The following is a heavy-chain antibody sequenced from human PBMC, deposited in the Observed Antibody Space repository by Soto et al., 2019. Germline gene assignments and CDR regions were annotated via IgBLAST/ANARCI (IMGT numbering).Heavy chain of an antibody. CDR2: INAGNGNT. CDR3: ARQGSGTYYYYYGMDV. Sequence: ASVKVSCKASGYTFTSYAMHWVRQAPGQRLEWMGWINAGNGNTKYSQKFQGRVTITRDTSASTAYMELSSLRSEDTAVYYCARQGSGTYYYYYGMDVWGQGTTVTVSS. V-gene: IGHV1-3*01. D-gene: IGHD6-19*01. J-gene: IGHJ6*02. CDR1: GYTFTSYA.